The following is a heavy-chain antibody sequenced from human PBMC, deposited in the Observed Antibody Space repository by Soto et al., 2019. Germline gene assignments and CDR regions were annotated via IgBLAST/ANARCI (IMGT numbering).Heavy chain of an antibody. J-gene: IGHJ4*02. V-gene: IGHV3-23*01. Sequence: PGGSLRLSCAASEFTFSNFVMSWVRQAPGKGLEWVSSISNSGAGTYYAGSVKGRFTISRDNSKNTLYLQMNSLRAEDTAVYYCAKEDVGGYYYSGLWGRGTLVTVSS. CDR1: EFTFSNFV. CDR3: AKEDVGGYYYSGL. CDR2: ISNSGAGT. D-gene: IGHD1-26*01.